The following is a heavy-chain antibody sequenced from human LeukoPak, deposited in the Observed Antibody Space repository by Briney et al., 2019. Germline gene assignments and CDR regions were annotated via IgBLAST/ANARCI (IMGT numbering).Heavy chain of an antibody. D-gene: IGHD3-10*01. CDR3: AKGARSSGSSYFDY. J-gene: IGHJ4*02. CDR2: ISGSGGST. CDR1: GFTFTSYA. Sequence: GGSLRLSCAASGFTFTSYAMNWVRQAPGKGLEWVSAISGSGGSTYSADSLKGRFTIYRDNSKNTLYLQMNSLRVEDTAVYYCAKGARSSGSSYFDYWGQGTLVTVSS. V-gene: IGHV3-23*01.